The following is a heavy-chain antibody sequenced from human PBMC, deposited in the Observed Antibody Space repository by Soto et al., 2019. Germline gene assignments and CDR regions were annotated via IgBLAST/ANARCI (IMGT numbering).Heavy chain of an antibody. CDR1: GYTFSTYW. D-gene: IGHD1-1*01. V-gene: IGHV5-51*01. Sequence: GASLKISCQGFGYTFSTYWIGWVRQRPGQGLEWMGAIYPADSDTRYTPSFEGHVTFSADKSLTTAYLQWNSLKASDTARYYCARRRAWNDAFDFWGQGTLVTVSS. CDR3: ARRRAWNDAFDF. CDR2: IYPADSDT. J-gene: IGHJ4*02.